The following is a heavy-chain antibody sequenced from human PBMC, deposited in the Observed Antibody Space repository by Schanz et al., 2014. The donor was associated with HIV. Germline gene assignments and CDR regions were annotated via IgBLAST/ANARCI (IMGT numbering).Heavy chain of an antibody. CDR3: ARDLGGDFWSSQGGLDP. J-gene: IGHJ5*02. V-gene: IGHV1-69*06. Sequence: QVQLVQSGAEVTKPGSSVKVSCKASGDSFTNYVISWVRQAPGQGLEWLGGIVPISGSANYPQKFQGRVTITADTSTSTVYMELRSLRSEDTAVYYCARDLGGDFWSSQGGLDPWGQGTLVTVSS. D-gene: IGHD3-3*01. CDR2: IVPISGSA. CDR1: GDSFTNYV.